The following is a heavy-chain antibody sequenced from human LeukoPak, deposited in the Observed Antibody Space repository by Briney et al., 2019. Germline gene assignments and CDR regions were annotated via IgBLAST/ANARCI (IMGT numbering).Heavy chain of an antibody. CDR3: ARGRARDSSGYPNY. Sequence: PSGTLSLTCAVYGGSFSGYYWSWIRQPPGKGLEWIGEINHSGSTNYNPSLKSRVTISVDTSKNQFSLKLSSVTAADTAVYYCARGRARDSSGYPNYWGQGTLVSVSS. CDR2: INHSGST. V-gene: IGHV4-34*01. D-gene: IGHD3-22*01. J-gene: IGHJ4*02. CDR1: GGSFSGYY.